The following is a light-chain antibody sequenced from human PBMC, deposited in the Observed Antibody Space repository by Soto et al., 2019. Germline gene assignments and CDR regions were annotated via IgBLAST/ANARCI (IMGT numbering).Light chain of an antibody. V-gene: IGLV3-21*02. CDR1: SIGSKS. Sequence: SYELTQSPSVSVAPGQTVSITCGGSSIGSKSVHWYQQKPGQAPVLVVYDGSDRRSGIPERFSGSNSGNTATLTITRVEAGDEADYHCQVWDTRSEHYVFGAGTKVTVL. J-gene: IGLJ1*01. CDR2: DGS. CDR3: QVWDTRSEHYV.